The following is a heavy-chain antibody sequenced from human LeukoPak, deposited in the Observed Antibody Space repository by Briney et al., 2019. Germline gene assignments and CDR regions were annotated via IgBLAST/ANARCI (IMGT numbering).Heavy chain of an antibody. CDR3: TTLWAAAY. CDR1: GFTVSSSC. Sequence: PGGSLRVSCAASGFTVSSSCMSWVRQAPGKGLEWVGRIKSKTDGGTTDCAAPVKGRFTISRDDSKNTVYLQMNSLKTEDTAVYYCTTLWAAAYWGQGTLVTVSS. D-gene: IGHD6-13*01. CDR2: IKSKTDGGTT. V-gene: IGHV3-15*01. J-gene: IGHJ4*02.